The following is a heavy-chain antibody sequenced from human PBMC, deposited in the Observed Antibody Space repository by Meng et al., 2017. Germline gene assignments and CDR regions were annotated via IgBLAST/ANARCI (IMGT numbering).Heavy chain of an antibody. CDR2: IKQDGSEK. V-gene: IGHV3-7*01. CDR3: ARDVSSGWQMTTYYYYGSDG. J-gene: IGHJ6*04. CDR1: EFTFSSYA. Sequence: GESLKISCAASEFTFSSYAMSWVRQAPGKGLEWVANIKQDGSEKYYVDSVKGRFTISRDNAKNSLSLQMNSLRAEDTAVYYCARDVSSGWQMTTYYYYGSDGGGKG. D-gene: IGHD6-19*01.